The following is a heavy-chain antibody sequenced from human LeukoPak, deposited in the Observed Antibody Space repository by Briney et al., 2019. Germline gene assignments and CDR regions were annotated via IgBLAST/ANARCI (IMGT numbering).Heavy chain of an antibody. D-gene: IGHD3-10*01. CDR3: AKRPGEESDYYYYYMDV. CDR2: IRYDGSNK. Sequence: GGSLRLSCAASGFTFSSYGMHWVRQAPGKGLEWVAFIRYDGSNKYYADSVKGRFTISRDNSKNTLYLQMNSLRAEDTAVYYCAKRPGEESDYYYYYMDVWGKGTTVTISS. J-gene: IGHJ6*03. CDR1: GFTFSSYG. V-gene: IGHV3-30*02.